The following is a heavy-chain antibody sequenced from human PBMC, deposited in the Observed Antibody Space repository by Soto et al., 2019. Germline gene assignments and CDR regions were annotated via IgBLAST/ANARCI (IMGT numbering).Heavy chain of an antibody. J-gene: IGHJ4*02. V-gene: IGHV1-8*01. CDR3: ASHPEGPLLGFDY. CDR2: MNPNTGNT. D-gene: IGHD3-10*01. Sequence: QVQLVQSGAEVKKPGASVKVSCKSSGYTFSNYDVNWVRQAPGQGLEWMGWMNPNTGNTGYAQNFQGRITMTGDTSASTGSMELRGLRSEDTAVYYCASHPEGPLLGFDYWGEGTLVISSS. CDR1: GYTFSNYD.